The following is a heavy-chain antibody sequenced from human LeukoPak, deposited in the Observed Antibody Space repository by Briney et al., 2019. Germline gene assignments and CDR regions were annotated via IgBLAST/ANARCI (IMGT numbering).Heavy chain of an antibody. CDR1: GVTLSSYA. CDR3: AKGGLLGGVIDPYYFDY. Sequence: PGGSLRLSCAASGVTLSSYAMSWARQAPGKGLEWVSGISSSGSGGNTYYADSVKGRFTISRDNAKNSLYLQMNSLRAEDTALYYCAKGGLLGGVIDPYYFDYWGQGTLVTVSS. CDR2: ISSSGSGGNT. D-gene: IGHD3-16*02. V-gene: IGHV3-23*01. J-gene: IGHJ4*02.